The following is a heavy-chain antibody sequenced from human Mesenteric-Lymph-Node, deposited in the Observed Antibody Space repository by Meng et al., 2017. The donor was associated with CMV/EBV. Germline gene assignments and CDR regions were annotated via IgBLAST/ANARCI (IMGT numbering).Heavy chain of an antibody. Sequence: SETLSLTCTVSGDSLTSGYSYWGWIRQPPGRGLEWIGTIFYAGHTYQNPSLKSRVTLSADTSMKQFSLKLRSATAADTAVYFCVRVMKYYYDASGRPDAFDMWGQGTMVTVSS. J-gene: IGHJ3*02. CDR1: GDSLTSGYSY. CDR2: IFYAGHT. D-gene: IGHD3-22*01. V-gene: IGHV4-39*07. CDR3: VRVMKYYYDASGRPDAFDM.